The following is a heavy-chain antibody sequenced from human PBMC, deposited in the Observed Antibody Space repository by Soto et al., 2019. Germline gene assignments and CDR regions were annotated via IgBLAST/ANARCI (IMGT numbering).Heavy chain of an antibody. V-gene: IGHV4-39*01. CDR2: IYYIGRT. D-gene: IGHD2-21*02. CDR1: GESISSSSYY. J-gene: IGHJ4*02. CDR3: ARQRTTVVTQAYFDH. Sequence: PSDTLSLTCIVSGESISSSSYYWGWIRQPPGKGLEWIGSIYYIGRTYYNPSFKSRVTISIDTSKNQFSLKLSSVTATDTAVYYCARQRTTVVTQAYFDHWGQGALVTVSS.